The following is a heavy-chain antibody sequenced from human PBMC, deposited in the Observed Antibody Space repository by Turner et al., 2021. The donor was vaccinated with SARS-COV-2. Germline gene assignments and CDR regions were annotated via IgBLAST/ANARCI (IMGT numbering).Heavy chain of an antibody. CDR3: ATGYAYCGGDCSIHY. D-gene: IGHD2-21*02. J-gene: IGHJ4*02. Sequence: QVQLVQSGAEVKKPGASVKVSCKVSGYTLTELSMHWVRQAPGKGLEWMGGFDPEDAETIYAQKFQGRVTMTEDTSSDTAYMELSSLRSEDTAVYYCATGYAYCGGDCSIHYWGQGTLVTVSS. CDR1: GYTLTELS. V-gene: IGHV1-24*01. CDR2: FDPEDAET.